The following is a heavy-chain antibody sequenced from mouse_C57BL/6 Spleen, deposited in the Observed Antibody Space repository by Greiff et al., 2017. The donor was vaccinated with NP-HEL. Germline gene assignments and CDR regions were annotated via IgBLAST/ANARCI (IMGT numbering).Heavy chain of an antibody. Sequence: VMLVESGAELVRPGTSVKMSCKASGYTFTNYWIGWAKQRPGHGLEWIGDIYPGGGYTNYNEKFKGKATLTADKSSSTAYMQFSSLTSEDSAIYYCARSPGYDGYFDYWGQGTTLTVSS. J-gene: IGHJ2*01. CDR3: ARSPGYDGYFDY. CDR2: IYPGGGYT. D-gene: IGHD2-2*01. CDR1: GYTFTNYW. V-gene: IGHV1-63*01.